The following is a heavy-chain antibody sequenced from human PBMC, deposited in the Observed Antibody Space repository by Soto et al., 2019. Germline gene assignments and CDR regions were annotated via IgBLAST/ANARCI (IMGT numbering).Heavy chain of an antibody. Sequence: ASVKVSCKASGYTFTRYGISWVRQAPGQGLEWMGWISGYNGDTNYAQKFQDRVSMTIDTSTGTAYMELRSLTSDDAAIYYCAKNGQPPYYYYGLDVWGQGTKVTVSS. CDR2: ISGYNGDT. CDR3: AKNGQPPYYYYGLDV. V-gene: IGHV1-18*01. J-gene: IGHJ6*02. D-gene: IGHD2-8*01. CDR1: GYTFTRYG.